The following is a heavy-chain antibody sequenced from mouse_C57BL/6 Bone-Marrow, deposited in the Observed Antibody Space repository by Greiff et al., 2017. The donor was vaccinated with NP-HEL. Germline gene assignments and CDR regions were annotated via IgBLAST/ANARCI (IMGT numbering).Heavy chain of an antibody. V-gene: IGHV5-4*01. CDR1: GFTFSSYA. J-gene: IGHJ4*01. CDR2: ISDGGSYT. Sequence: EVHLVESGGGLVKPGGSLKLSCAASGFTFSSYAMSWVRQTPEKRLEWVATISDGGSYTYYPDNVKGRFTISRDNAKNNLYLQMSHLKSEDTAMYYCARVNYYAMDYWGQGTSVTVSS. CDR3: ARVNYYAMDY.